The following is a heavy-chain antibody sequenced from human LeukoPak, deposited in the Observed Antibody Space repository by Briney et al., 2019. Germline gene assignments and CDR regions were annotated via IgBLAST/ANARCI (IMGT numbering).Heavy chain of an antibody. CDR1: GYTFTSYG. CDR2: ISAYNGNT. CDR3: ARDNTPMVRGVMSNC. V-gene: IGHV1-18*04. J-gene: IGHJ4*02. D-gene: IGHD3-10*01. Sequence: ASVKVSCKASGYTFTSYGISWVRQAPGQGLEWMGWISAYNGNTNYAQRLQGRVTMTTDTSTSTAYMELRSLRSDDTAVYYCARDNTPMVRGVMSNCWGQGTLVTVSS.